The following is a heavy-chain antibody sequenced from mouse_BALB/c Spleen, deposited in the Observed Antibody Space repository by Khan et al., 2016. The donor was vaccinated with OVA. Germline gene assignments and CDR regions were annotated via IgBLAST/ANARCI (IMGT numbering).Heavy chain of an antibody. Sequence: VQLQQPGPELVKPGASVKISCKASGYTFTDYNIHWVKQGHEKSLEWIGYLYPYNGGTGYNQKFLSKATLTVDNSSSTAYMELRSLTSEDSVFYVGERSSVPGYDYYADYWRQGTTLTVSS. CDR3: ERSSVPGYDYYADY. CDR2: LYPYNGGT. J-gene: IGHJ2*01. D-gene: IGHD2-4*01. CDR1: GYTFTDYN. V-gene: IGHV1S29*02.